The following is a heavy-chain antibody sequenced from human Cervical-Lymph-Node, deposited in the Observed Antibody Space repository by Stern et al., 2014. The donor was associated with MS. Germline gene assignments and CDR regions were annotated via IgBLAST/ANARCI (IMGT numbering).Heavy chain of an antibody. CDR2: MNLERGEN. J-gene: IGHJ4*02. CDR3: TKAWDS. V-gene: IGHV1-8*01. CDR1: GYTFTSDD. Sequence: HVQLVQSGAEVKKPGASVKVSCKTSGYTFTSDDINWVRQAPGPGLEWMGLMNLERGENGYAQTFPGRLTISRDTSISTAYMELTALRSEDTAVYYCTKAWDSWGQGTLVTVSS.